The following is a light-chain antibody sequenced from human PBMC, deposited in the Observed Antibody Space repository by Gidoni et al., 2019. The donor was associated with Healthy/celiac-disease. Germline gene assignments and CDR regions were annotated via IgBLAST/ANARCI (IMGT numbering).Light chain of an antibody. CDR2: KAS. CDR3: QQYNSYWIT. CDR1: QSISSW. V-gene: IGKV1-5*03. J-gene: IGKJ5*01. Sequence: DIQMTQSPSTLSASVGDRVTITCRASQSISSWLAWYQQKPGKAPKLLIYKASSLESGVPSRFSGSGSGTEFTLTISSLHPDDFATYYCQQYNSYWITFGQGTRLEIK.